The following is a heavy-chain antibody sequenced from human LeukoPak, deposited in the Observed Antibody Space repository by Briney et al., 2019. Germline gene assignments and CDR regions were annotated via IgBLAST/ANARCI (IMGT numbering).Heavy chain of an antibody. J-gene: IGHJ4*02. V-gene: IGHV3-30*02. CDR2: IQYDGSKK. Sequence: GESLRLSCAASGFTFSSYWMSWVRQAPGKGLEWVTFIQYDGSKKYYADSVKGRFTISRDNSKNTLYLEMNSLRAEDTAVYYCAKDIGSYYDYWGQGILVTVSS. D-gene: IGHD3-10*01. CDR1: GFTFSSYW. CDR3: AKDIGSYYDY.